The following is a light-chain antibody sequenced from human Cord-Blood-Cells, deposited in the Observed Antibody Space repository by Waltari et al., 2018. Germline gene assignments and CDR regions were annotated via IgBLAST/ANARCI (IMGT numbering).Light chain of an antibody. Sequence: FALNLPPSPFVLAGPPDSSTFSVETLVDQYQCWYQQKPGQSPLLVIYQDSKQPSGIPERFSGSNSGNTATLTISGTQAMDEADYYCQAWDSSTAVFGGGTKLTVL. V-gene: IGLV3-1*01. J-gene: IGLJ3*02. CDR2: QDS. CDR3: QAWDSSTAV. CDR1: TLVDQY.